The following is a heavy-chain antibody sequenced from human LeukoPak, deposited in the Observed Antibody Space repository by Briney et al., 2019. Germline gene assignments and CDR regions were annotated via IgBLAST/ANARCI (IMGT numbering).Heavy chain of an antibody. CDR3: ARLTYYYGSGSSNWFDP. D-gene: IGHD3-10*01. Sequence: GASLQISCKGSGYNFTIYWIGWVRQLPGKGLEWMGIIYPGDSDTRYSPSFQGQVTISADKSINTASLQWSSLKASDTAMYYCARLTYYYGSGSSNWFDPWGQGTLVTVSS. CDR2: IYPGDSDT. V-gene: IGHV5-51*01. CDR1: GYNFTIYW. J-gene: IGHJ5*02.